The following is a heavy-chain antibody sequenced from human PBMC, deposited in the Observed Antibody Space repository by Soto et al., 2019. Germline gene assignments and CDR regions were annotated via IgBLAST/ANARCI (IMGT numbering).Heavy chain of an antibody. CDR1: GFTFATYA. J-gene: IGHJ4*02. CDR2: ITSNGVTT. CDR3: AKDWIGDSCSGDGCVGN. D-gene: IGHD2-15*01. V-gene: IGHV3-23*01. Sequence: EVQLLESGGGLVQPGGSLRLYCAASGFTFATYAMTWVRQAPGKGLEWVSTITSNGVTTYYAASVKGRFTISRDSSKNTLYLQMESLRAEDTAIYYCAKDWIGDSCSGDGCVGNWGQGTLVTVSS.